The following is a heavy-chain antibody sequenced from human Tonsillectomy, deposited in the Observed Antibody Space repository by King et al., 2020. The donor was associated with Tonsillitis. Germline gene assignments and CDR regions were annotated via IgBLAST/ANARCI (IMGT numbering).Heavy chain of an antibody. Sequence: VQLVESGAEVKKPGESLKISCKGSGYSFTSFWIGWVRQMPGKGLEWMGIIYPGYSDIRYSPSFQGQVTISADKSITTAYLQWSSLKASDTAMYYCATLPDYYGSRSPPYYFDTWGQGTLVTVSS. CDR2: IYPGYSDI. CDR1: GYSFTSFW. J-gene: IGHJ4*02. D-gene: IGHD3-10*01. V-gene: IGHV5-51*01. CDR3: ATLPDYYGSRSPPYYFDT.